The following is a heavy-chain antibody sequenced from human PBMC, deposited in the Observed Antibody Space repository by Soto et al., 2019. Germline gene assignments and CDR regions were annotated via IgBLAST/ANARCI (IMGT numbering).Heavy chain of an antibody. D-gene: IGHD3-16*01. V-gene: IGHV3-66*01. CDR1: GFTVSSNY. Sequence: GGSLRLSCAASGFTVSSNYMSWVRQAPGKGLEWVSVIYSGGSTYYADSVKGRFTISRDNSKNTLYLQMNSLRAEDTAVYYCARAGPGEERRDAFDIWGQGTMVTVSS. J-gene: IGHJ3*02. CDR3: ARAGPGEERRDAFDI. CDR2: IYSGGST.